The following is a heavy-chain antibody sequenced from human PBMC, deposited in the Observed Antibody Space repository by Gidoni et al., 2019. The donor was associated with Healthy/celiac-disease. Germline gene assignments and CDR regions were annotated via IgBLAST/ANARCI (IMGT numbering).Heavy chain of an antibody. V-gene: IGHV3-15*01. CDR2: IKSKTDGGTT. D-gene: IGHD3-22*01. J-gene: IGHJ4*02. CDR1: GFTFSNAW. Sequence: EVQLVESGGGLVKPGGSLRLSCAASGFTFSNAWMSWVRQAPGKGLEWVGRIKSKTDGGTTDYAAPVKGRFPISRDDSKNTLYLQMNSLKTEDTAVYYCTTQFGVYYDSSGYLPDYWGQGTLVTVSS. CDR3: TTQFGVYYDSSGYLPDY.